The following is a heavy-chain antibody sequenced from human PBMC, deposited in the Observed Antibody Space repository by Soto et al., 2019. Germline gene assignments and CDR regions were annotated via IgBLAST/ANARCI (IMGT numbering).Heavy chain of an antibody. D-gene: IGHD3-9*01. CDR2: ISYDGSNK. CDR3: AREGSLYDIFGGMDV. CDR1: GFTFSSYA. Sequence: QVQLVESGGGVVQPGRSLRLSCAASGFTFSSYAMHWVRQAPGKGLEWVAVISYDGSNKYYADSVKGRFTISRDKSKNTLYLQMNSLRAEDTAVYYCAREGSLYDIFGGMDVWGQGTTVTVSS. V-gene: IGHV3-30-3*01. J-gene: IGHJ6*02.